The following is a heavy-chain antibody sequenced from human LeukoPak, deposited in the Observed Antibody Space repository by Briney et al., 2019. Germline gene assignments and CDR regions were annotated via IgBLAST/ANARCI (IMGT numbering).Heavy chain of an antibody. V-gene: IGHV4-59*01. CDR1: GDSISSYY. CDR3: ARTGKNWETGYGMDV. D-gene: IGHD7-27*01. Sequence: PSETLSLTCTVSGDSISSYYWSWIRQPPGGGLEWVGYIYHSGNTNYNPSLKSRVSISVDTSKNQFSVKLSSVTAADTAVYFCARTGKNWETGYGMDVWGQGTTVTVSS. J-gene: IGHJ6*02. CDR2: IYHSGNT.